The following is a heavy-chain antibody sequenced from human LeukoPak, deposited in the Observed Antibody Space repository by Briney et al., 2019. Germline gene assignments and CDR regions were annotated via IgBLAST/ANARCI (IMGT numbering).Heavy chain of an antibody. J-gene: IGHJ4*02. CDR1: GVTFSSYG. CDR3: ARDGVMGATRRAFDY. Sequence: PGGSLRLSCAASGVTFSSYGMHWVRQAPGKGLEWVSYISSSGSTIYYADSVKGRFTISRDNAKNSLYLQMNSLRAEDTAVYYCARDGVMGATRRAFDYWGQGTLVTVSS. CDR2: ISSSGSTI. D-gene: IGHD1-26*01. V-gene: IGHV3-48*04.